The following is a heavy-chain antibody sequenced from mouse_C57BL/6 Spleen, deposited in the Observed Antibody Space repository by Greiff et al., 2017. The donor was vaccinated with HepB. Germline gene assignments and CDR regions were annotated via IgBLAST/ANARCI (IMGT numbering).Heavy chain of an antibody. CDR2: IRNKANGYTT. J-gene: IGHJ3*01. Sequence: EVMLVESGGGLVQPGGSLSLSCAASGFTFTDYYMSWVRQPPGKALEWLGFIRNKANGYTTEYSASVKGRFTISRDNSQSILYLQMNALRAEDSATYYCARYERNWFAYWGQGTLVTVSA. V-gene: IGHV7-3*01. CDR3: ARYERNWFAY. CDR1: GFTFTDYY.